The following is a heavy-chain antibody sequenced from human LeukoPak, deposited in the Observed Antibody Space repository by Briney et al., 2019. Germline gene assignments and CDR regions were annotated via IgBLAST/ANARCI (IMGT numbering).Heavy chain of an antibody. J-gene: IGHJ4*02. CDR1: GYNFSNYG. V-gene: IGHV5-51*01. CDR2: IDPDHSHA. D-gene: IGHD6-13*01. Sequence: GESLKISCKGSGYNFSNYGIGWVRQMPGKGLGGMGLIDPDHSHAIFSTSFQGQVTISADQTHSPAYLRWSRLKASGPALYYLRRRCVGAGLAAAYIWGQGTLLTVSS. CDR3: RRRCVGAGLAAAYI.